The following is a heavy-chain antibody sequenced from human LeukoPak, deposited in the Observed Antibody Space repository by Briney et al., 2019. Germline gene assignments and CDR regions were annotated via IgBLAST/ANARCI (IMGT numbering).Heavy chain of an antibody. CDR3: AKDRVIAVAGTSYFDY. V-gene: IGHV3-30*18. Sequence: GGSLRLSCAASGXTFRSYGVHWVRQAPGKGLEWVALISYDGSNKYYADSVKGRFTISRDNSKNTLYLQMNSLRAEDTAVYYCAKDRVIAVAGTSYFDYWGQGTLVTVSS. D-gene: IGHD6-19*01. J-gene: IGHJ4*02. CDR2: ISYDGSNK. CDR1: GXTFRSYG.